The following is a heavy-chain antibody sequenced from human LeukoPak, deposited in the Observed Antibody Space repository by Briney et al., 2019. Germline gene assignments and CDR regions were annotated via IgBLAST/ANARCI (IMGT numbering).Heavy chain of an antibody. CDR2: IKQDGGET. J-gene: IGHJ6*02. V-gene: IGHV3-7*01. CDR3: ARDRIAGTRGDYGLDV. Sequence: GGSLRLSCAASGFTFSGNWMTWVRQAPGKGLEWVANIKQDGGETYYVDSVKGRFTISRDNAKNSLYLQMNSLRAEDTAVYYCARDRIAGTRGDYGLDVWGQGTTVTVSS. D-gene: IGHD3-10*01. CDR1: GFTFSGNW.